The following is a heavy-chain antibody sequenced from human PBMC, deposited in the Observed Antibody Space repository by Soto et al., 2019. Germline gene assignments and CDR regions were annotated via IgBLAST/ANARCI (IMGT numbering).Heavy chain of an antibody. V-gene: IGHV1-18*01. J-gene: IGHJ5*02. CDR2: INSYNGNT. CDR3: ESEPVAGIWFDP. Sequence: QVQLVQSGAEVKKPGASVKVSCKASGYTFTSYGISWVRQAPGQGLEWMGWINSYNGNTNYAQKRQGGVTMTTDTTRSTAYMELRSLRSDDTAVYYCESEPVAGIWFDPWGQGTLVTVSS. CDR1: GYTFTSYG. D-gene: IGHD6-19*01.